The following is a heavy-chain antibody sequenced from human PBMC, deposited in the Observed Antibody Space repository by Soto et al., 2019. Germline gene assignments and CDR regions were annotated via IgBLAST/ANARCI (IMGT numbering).Heavy chain of an antibody. CDR2: IYYSGST. V-gene: IGHV4-31*03. CDR3: ARGRFPDILTGYYTPEFDH. Sequence: SETLSLTCTVSGGSISSGGYYWSWIRQHPGKGLEWIGYIYYSGSTYYNPSLKSRVTISVDTSKNQFSLKLSSVTAADTAVYYCARGRFPDILTGYYTPEFDHWGQGTLVTVSS. CDR1: GGSISSGGYY. J-gene: IGHJ4*02. D-gene: IGHD3-9*01.